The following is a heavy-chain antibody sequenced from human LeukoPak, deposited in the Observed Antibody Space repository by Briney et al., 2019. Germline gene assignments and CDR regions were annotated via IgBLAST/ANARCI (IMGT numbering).Heavy chain of an antibody. D-gene: IGHD1-14*01. Sequence: GGSLRLSCAASGFTFSGYSLNWVRQAPGKGLEWVASISSGSGYINYADSVKGRFTISRDNSKNTLYLQMNSLRAEDTAVYYCAKYLTARGPPYALDVWGQGTTVTVSS. V-gene: IGHV3-21*04. CDR1: GFTFSGYS. CDR3: AKYLTARGPPYALDV. J-gene: IGHJ6*02. CDR2: ISSGSGYI.